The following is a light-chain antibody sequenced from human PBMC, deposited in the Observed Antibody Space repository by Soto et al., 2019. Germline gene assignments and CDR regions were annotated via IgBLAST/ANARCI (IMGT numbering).Light chain of an antibody. Sequence: AIQVTQSPSSLSASVGDSVTITCRASQGIRSALAWYQQTPGRAPKLLIYDASTLESGVPSRFSGSRSGTDFTLTVSSLQPEDFATYYCQQFDDYPFTFGHGTKVDIK. CDR3: QQFDDYPFT. CDR1: QGIRSA. J-gene: IGKJ3*01. V-gene: IGKV1D-13*01. CDR2: DAS.